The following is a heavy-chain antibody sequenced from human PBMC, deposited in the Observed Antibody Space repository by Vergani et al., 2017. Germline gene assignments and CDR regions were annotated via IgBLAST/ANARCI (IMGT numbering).Heavy chain of an antibody. CDR2: LTGGGGST. CDR1: GFTFSTYA. D-gene: IGHD1-26*01. CDR3: VKDAVSYENFFDS. J-gene: IGHJ4*02. Sequence: EVQLLESGGSLKQPGGSVRLSCAASGFTFSTYAMHWVRQAPGKGLEWVSALTGGGGSTYYADSFKGRFIISRDNSRDTPYLQMNSLRPEDTATYYCVKDAVSYENFFDSWGQGTLVTVSS. V-gene: IGHV3-23*01.